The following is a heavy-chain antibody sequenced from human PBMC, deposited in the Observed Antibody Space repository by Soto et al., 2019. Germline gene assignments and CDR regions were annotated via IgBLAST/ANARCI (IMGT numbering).Heavy chain of an antibody. CDR1: GFTSSDYA. Sequence: PGGSLRLSCAASGFTSSDYAMSWVRQAPGKGLEWVSTIRGTDGTTYYSDSVKGRFTISRDNSKNTLYLQMNSLRAEDAAIYYCARKGGSFYGPFDYWGQGTLVTVSS. CDR3: ARKGGSFYGPFDY. CDR2: IRGTDGTT. D-gene: IGHD1-26*01. J-gene: IGHJ4*02. V-gene: IGHV3-23*01.